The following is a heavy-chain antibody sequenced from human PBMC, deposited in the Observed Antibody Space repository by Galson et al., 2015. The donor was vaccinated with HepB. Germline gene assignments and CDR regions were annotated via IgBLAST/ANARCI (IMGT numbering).Heavy chain of an antibody. CDR3: ARHSHYYGDYDPYGLDV. Sequence: SVKVSCKASGYTFTTYEMHWVRQGPGQRLEWMGWINAGNGNTKYPQKFQGRVTITRDTSASTAYMDLSSLRSEDTAVYFCARHSHYYGDYDPYGLDVWGQGTTVTVSS. CDR1: GYTFTTYE. J-gene: IGHJ6*02. D-gene: IGHD4-17*01. V-gene: IGHV1-3*01. CDR2: INAGNGNT.